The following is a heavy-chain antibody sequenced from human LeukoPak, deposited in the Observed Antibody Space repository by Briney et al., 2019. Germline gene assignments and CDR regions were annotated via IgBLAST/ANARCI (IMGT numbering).Heavy chain of an antibody. CDR1: GFTFSSYS. V-gene: IGHV3-48*04. Sequence: GGSLRLSCAASGFTFSSYSMNWVRQAPGKGLEWVSYISSSSSTIYYADSVKGRFTISRDNAKNSLYLQMNSLRAVDTAVYYCARNREIAAAGTDAFDIWGQGTMVTVSS. CDR3: ARNREIAAAGTDAFDI. D-gene: IGHD6-13*01. J-gene: IGHJ3*02. CDR2: ISSSSSTI.